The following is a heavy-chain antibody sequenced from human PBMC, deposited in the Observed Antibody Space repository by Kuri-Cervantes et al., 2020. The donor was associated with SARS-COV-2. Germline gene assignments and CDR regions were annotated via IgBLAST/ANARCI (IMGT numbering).Heavy chain of an antibody. CDR1: GFTFSSYS. D-gene: IGHD3-22*01. V-gene: IGHV3-21*04. Sequence: GESLKISCAASGFTFSSYSMNWVRQAPGKGLERVSSISSSSSYIYYADSVKGRFTISRDNAKNSLYLQMNSLRAEDTAVYYCAKLDPYYDSRNDWGQGTLVTVSS. J-gene: IGHJ4*02. CDR3: AKLDPYYDSRND. CDR2: ISSSSSYI.